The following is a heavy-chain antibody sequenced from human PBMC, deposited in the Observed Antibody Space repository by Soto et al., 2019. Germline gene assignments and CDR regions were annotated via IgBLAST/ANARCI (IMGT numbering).Heavy chain of an antibody. Sequence: KPSETLSLTCTVSGGSISSGGFYWSWIRQHPGKGLEWIGYIFYSGSTNYNPSLKSRVTISVDTSKNQFSLNLNSVTAADTAVYYCVRDRGSRGYFDYWARETWSPSPQ. D-gene: IGHD3-22*01. J-gene: IGHJ4*02. CDR3: VRDRGSRGYFDY. V-gene: IGHV4-31*03. CDR1: GGSISSGGFY. CDR2: IFYSGST.